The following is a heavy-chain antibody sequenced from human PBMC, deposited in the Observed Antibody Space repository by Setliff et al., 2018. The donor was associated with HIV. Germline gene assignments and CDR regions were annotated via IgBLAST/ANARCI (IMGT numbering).Heavy chain of an antibody. CDR2: IYYSGIT. J-gene: IGHJ4*02. Sequence: LSLTCTVSGGSISSGGYFWSWIRQHPGKGLEWIGYIYYSGITYYNPSLKSRVTISVDTSKNQFSLKLSSVTAADTAVYYCARVPPLKAFGGVISLYYFDYWGQGTLVTVSS. V-gene: IGHV4-31*03. D-gene: IGHD3-16*02. CDR3: ARVPPLKAFGGVISLYYFDY. CDR1: GGSISSGGYF.